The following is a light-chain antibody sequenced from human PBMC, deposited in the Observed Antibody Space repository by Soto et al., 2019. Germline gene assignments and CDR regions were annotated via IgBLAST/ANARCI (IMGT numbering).Light chain of an antibody. J-gene: IGKJ2*01. Sequence: EIGLTHSPATLSLSPGERATLSCRASQSFSMYLAWSQQKPGQAPRLLISDASNRATGIPARFSGSGSGTDFTLTSSRLEPEDFAVYCCQQRSNWPKYIFGQGTNLEIK. CDR2: DAS. CDR3: QQRSNWPKYI. V-gene: IGKV3-11*01. CDR1: QSFSMY.